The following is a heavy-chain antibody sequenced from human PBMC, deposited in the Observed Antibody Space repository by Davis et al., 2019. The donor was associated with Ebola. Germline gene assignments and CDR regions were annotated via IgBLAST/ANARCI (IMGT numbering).Heavy chain of an antibody. V-gene: IGHV3-74*01. J-gene: IGHJ4*02. Sequence: GESLKISCAASGFTFSSNWMHWVRQAPGKGLVWVSRTNSDGSITSYADSVKGRFTISRDNAKNTLYLQMNSLRDEDTAVYYCARGTHYAHDYWGQGTLVTVSS. CDR2: TNSDGSIT. CDR1: GFTFSSNW. CDR3: ARGTHYAHDY. D-gene: IGHD2-2*01.